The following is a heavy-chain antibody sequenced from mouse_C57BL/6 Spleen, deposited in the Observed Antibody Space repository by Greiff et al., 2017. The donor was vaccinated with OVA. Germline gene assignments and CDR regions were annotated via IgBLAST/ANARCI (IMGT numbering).Heavy chain of an antibody. J-gene: IGHJ2*01. V-gene: IGHV2-6-1*01. CDR2: IWSDGST. CDR3: ARHGDYYGSRRYFDY. Sequence: QVQLQQSGPGLVAPSQSLSITCTVSGFSLTSYGVHWVRQPPGKGLEWLVVIWSDGSTTYNSALKSRLSISKDNSKSQVFLKMNSLQTDDTAMYYCARHGDYYGSRRYFDYWGQGTTLTVSS. CDR1: GFSLTSYG. D-gene: IGHD1-1*01.